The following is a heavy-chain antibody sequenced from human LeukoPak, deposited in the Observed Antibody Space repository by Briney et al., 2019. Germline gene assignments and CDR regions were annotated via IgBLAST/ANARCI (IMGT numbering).Heavy chain of an antibody. D-gene: IGHD6-25*01. CDR3: ARDPAVFHVPSEYYYYGMDV. Sequence: ASVKVSCEVSGYTLTELSMHWVRQAPGKGREWMGGFDPEDGETIYAQKLQGRVTMTEDTSTDTAYMELSSLRSEDTAVYYCARDPAVFHVPSEYYYYGMDVWGQGTTVTVSS. CDR1: GYTLTELS. V-gene: IGHV1-24*01. J-gene: IGHJ6*02. CDR2: FDPEDGET.